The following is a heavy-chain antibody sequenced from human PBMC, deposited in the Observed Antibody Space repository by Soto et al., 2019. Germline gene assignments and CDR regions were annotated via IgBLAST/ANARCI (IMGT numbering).Heavy chain of an antibody. J-gene: IGHJ4*02. Sequence: QVQLVQSGAEVKRPGSSVKVSCKASGDTFNFYSINWVRQAPGVGREWMGRVNPIVSMSNYAQKFEGRVTMTADKSTSTAYMELSRLRSEDTAIYYCASSYGSGYRAFDYWGQGALVTVSS. CDR2: VNPIVSMS. CDR3: ASSYGSGYRAFDY. D-gene: IGHD3-10*01. V-gene: IGHV1-69*02. CDR1: GDTFNFYS.